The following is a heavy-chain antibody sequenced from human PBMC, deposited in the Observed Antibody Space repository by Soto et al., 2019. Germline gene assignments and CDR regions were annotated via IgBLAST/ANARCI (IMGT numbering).Heavy chain of an antibody. CDR1: GFTFSSYG. D-gene: IGHD1-26*01. CDR2: ISYDGSNK. J-gene: IGHJ4*02. V-gene: IGHV3-30*18. CDR3: AKDRGDTTYYFDY. Sequence: GGSLRLSCAASGFTFSSYGMHWVRQAPGKGLEWVAVISYDGSNKYYADSVKGRFTISRDNSKNTLYLQMNSLRAEDTAVYYCAKDRGDTTYYFDYWGQGTLVTVST.